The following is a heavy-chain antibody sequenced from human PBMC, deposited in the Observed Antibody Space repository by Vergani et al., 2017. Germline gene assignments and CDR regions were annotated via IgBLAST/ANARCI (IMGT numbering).Heavy chain of an antibody. J-gene: IGHJ4*02. V-gene: IGHV3-30*18. D-gene: IGHD3-22*01. CDR2: ISFYGTQT. Sequence: QVQLVESGGGVVQPGKSLRLSCATSGLPFSSHGMHWVRQAPGKGLEWVAVISFYGTQTYYADSVQGRFTISRDTSKNTLSLQMNSLRVEDTAVYYCAKECGFSDSSGNFYEGYYFDHWGQGTLVAVSS. CDR3: AKECGFSDSSGNFYEGYYFDH. CDR1: GLPFSSHG.